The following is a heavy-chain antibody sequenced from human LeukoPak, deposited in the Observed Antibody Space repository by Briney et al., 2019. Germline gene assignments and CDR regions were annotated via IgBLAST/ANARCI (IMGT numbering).Heavy chain of an antibody. CDR2: IYSGDSHT. J-gene: IGHJ4*02. V-gene: IGHV5-51*01. Sequence: PGESLKISCKGSGYSSTYWIGWVRQMPGKGLEWMGIIYSGDSHTKYSPSFQGRVTISADNSISTAYLQWSSLEASDTAMYYCASARHGDYVWDYWGQGTLVTVSS. CDR3: ASARHGDYVWDY. CDR1: GYSSTYW. D-gene: IGHD4-17*01.